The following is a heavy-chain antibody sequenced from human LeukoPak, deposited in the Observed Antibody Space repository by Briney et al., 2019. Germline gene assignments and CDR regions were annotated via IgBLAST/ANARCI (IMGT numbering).Heavy chain of an antibody. J-gene: IGHJ3*02. Sequence: ASVKVSCKASGHTFINYGIGWVRQAPGQGLEWMGWTSDYMGNRNTDYAQKFQGRVSMTTDSSTSTAYMELRSLTSDDTAVYYCARARHVGSSTDAFDIWGQGTMVTVSS. CDR2: TSDYMGNR. CDR1: GHTFINYG. CDR3: ARARHVGSSTDAFDI. D-gene: IGHD1-26*01. V-gene: IGHV1-18*01.